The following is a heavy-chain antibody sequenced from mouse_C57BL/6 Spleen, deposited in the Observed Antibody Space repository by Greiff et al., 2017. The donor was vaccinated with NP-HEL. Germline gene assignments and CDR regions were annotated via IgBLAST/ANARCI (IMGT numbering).Heavy chain of an antibody. CDR1: GYTFTSYW. CDR3: ARSGNSYAMDY. V-gene: IGHV1-50*01. Sequence: QVQLQQPGAELVKPGASVKLSCKASGYTFTSYWMQWVKQRPGQGLEWIGEIDPSDSYTTYNQKFKGQATLTVDTSSSTSYMQLSSLTSEDSAVYCCARSGNSYAMDYWGQGTSVTVSS. J-gene: IGHJ4*01. D-gene: IGHD3-1*01. CDR2: IDPSDSYT.